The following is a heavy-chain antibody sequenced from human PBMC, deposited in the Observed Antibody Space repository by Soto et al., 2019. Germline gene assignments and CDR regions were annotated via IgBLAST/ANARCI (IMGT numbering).Heavy chain of an antibody. CDR2: IYYSGST. CDR1: GGSISSYY. CDR3: ARTGGYFDWLPPYYFDY. V-gene: IGHV4-59*08. D-gene: IGHD3-9*01. Sequence: QVQLQESGPGLVKPSETLSLTCTVSGGSISSYYWSWIRQPPGKGLEWIGYIYYSGSTNYNPSLKSGVTISVDQSKYQFPLKLTSVTPADTAVYYCARTGGYFDWLPPYYFDYWGQGTLVTVSS. J-gene: IGHJ4*02.